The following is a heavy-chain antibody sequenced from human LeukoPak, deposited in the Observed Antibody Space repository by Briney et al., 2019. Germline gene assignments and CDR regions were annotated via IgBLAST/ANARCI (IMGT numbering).Heavy chain of an antibody. V-gene: IGHV3-66*02. CDR3: AARDGGDYPYFDY. D-gene: IGHD4-17*01. CDR1: GFTVNRKY. J-gene: IGHJ4*02. CDR2: IYTGGNT. Sequence: PGGSLRLSCAASGFTVNRKYMSWVRQAPGKGREGVSFIYTGGNTYYADSVKGRFTVSRDNSKNTLYLQMNSLRDEDTGVYRCAARDGGDYPYFDYWGPGTLVTVSS.